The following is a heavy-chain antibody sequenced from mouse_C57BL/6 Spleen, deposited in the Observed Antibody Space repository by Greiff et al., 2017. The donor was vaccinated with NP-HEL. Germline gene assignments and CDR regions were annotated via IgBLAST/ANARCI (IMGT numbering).Heavy chain of an antibody. J-gene: IGHJ4*01. Sequence: QVQLQQSGAELVRPGTSVKVSCKASGYAFTNYLIEWVKQRPGQGLEWIGVINPGSGGTNYNEKFRGKAKLTADKSSSTAYMKLSSLTSEDSAVYFCARGTWNYGRERYAMGYWGQGTSVTVSS. CDR1: GYAFTNYL. V-gene: IGHV1-54*01. CDR2: INPGSGGT. CDR3: ARGTWNYGRERYAMGY. D-gene: IGHD1-1*01.